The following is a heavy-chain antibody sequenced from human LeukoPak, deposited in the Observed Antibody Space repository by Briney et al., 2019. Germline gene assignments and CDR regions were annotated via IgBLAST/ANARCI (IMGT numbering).Heavy chain of an antibody. Sequence: SVKVSCKASGGTFSSYTISWVRHGPGQRLEWMGEIIRIFGSAKYAQKFQGRVTITTDESTSTAYMELCSLRSEDTAVYYCARARIVVVPAATTYYYYYYMDLWGEGTTVTVSS. D-gene: IGHD2-2*01. J-gene: IGHJ6*03. CDR2: IIRIFGSA. CDR1: GGTFSSYT. V-gene: IGHV1-69*05. CDR3: ARARIVVVPAATTYYYYYYMDL.